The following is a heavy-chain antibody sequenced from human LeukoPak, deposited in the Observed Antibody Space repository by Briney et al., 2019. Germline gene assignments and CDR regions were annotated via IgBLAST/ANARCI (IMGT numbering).Heavy chain of an antibody. CDR1: GFTFSSYA. CDR2: ISGSGGST. Sequence: GGSLRLSCAASGFTFSSYAMSWVRQAPGKGLEWVSAISGSGGSTYYADSVKGRFTISRDNSKNTLYLQMNSLRAEDTAVYYCAKELYDFWSGYSRALDYWGQGTLVTVSS. D-gene: IGHD3-3*01. J-gene: IGHJ4*02. V-gene: IGHV3-23*01. CDR3: AKELYDFWSGYSRALDY.